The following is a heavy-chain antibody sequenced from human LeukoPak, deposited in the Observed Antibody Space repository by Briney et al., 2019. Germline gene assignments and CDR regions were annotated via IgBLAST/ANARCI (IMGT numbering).Heavy chain of an antibody. V-gene: IGHV1-69*05. CDR3: AVLGYYYDSSGYYTY. CDR1: GGTFSSYA. J-gene: IGHJ4*02. Sequence: SVKVSCKASGGTFSSYAISWVRQAPGQGLEWMGGIIPIFGTANYAQKFQERVTITRDMSTSTAYMELSSLRSEDTAVYYCAVLGYYYDSSGYYTYWGQGTLVTVSS. D-gene: IGHD3-22*01. CDR2: IIPIFGTA.